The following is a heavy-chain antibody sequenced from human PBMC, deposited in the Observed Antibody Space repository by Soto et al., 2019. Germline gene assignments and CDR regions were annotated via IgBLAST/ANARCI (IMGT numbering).Heavy chain of an antibody. CDR1: GGSFSGYY. CDR2: INHSGST. V-gene: IGHV4-34*01. Sequence: SETLSLTCAVYGGSFSGYYWSWIRQPPGKGLEWIGEINHSGSTNYNPSLKSRVTISVDTSKNQFSLKLSSVTAADTAVYYCASRHYDILTDSLYNWFVPWGQGTLVTVSS. CDR3: ASRHYDILTDSLYNWFVP. J-gene: IGHJ5*02. D-gene: IGHD3-9*01.